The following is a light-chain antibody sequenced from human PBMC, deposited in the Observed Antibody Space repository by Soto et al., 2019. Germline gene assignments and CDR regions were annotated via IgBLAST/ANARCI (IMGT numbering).Light chain of an antibody. J-gene: IGKJ1*01. CDR1: QSSSNN. CDR2: AVS. CDR3: QRSYSSPRT. Sequence: DIQMTQSPSTLSAPVGDRVTITCRASQSSSNNLHWYQQKPGEAPNLLIYAVSTLQRGVPSRFSGSGSRTDFALTISSLRPEDFSTDYCQRSYSSPRTFGQGT. V-gene: IGKV1-39*01.